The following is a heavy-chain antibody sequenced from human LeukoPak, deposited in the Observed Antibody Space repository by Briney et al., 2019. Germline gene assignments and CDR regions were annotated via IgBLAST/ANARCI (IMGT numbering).Heavy chain of an antibody. CDR2: IGYDGRNK. J-gene: IGHJ4*02. CDR1: GFTFSSYG. D-gene: IGHD4-23*01. V-gene: IGHV3-30*02. CDR3: AKDHYGGLDY. Sequence: GGSLRLSCAASGFTFSSYGIHWVRQAPGKGLEWVTFIGYDGRNKYYADSVKGRFTISRDNSKNTLYLQMNSLRAEDTAVYYCAKDHYGGLDYWGQGTLVTVSS.